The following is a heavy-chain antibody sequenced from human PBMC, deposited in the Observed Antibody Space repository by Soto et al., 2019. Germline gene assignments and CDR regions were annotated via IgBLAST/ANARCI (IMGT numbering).Heavy chain of an antibody. CDR1: GYYFPSYW. V-gene: IGHV5-51*01. CDR3: ARQGNGAEGFDY. Sequence: GESLKISCRGSGYYFPSYWIGWVRQMPGKGLEWMGIFYPGDSDTRYSPSFQGQVTISADRSISTAYLQWSSLKPSDTAMYYCARQGNGAEGFDYWGQGTLVTVSS. D-gene: IGHD4-17*01. J-gene: IGHJ4*02. CDR2: FYPGDSDT.